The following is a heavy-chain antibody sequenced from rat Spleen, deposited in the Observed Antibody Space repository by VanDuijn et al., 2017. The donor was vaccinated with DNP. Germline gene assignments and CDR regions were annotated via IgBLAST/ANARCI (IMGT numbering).Heavy chain of an antibody. CDR3: ARWWDYFDY. V-gene: IGHV3-1*01. CDR2: ISYSGST. Sequence: EVQLQESGPGLVKPSQSLSLTCSVTGYSITSSYRWNWIRKFPGNKVEWMGYISYSGSTHYKPSFKSRISITRDTSKNQFFLQLNSVTTEDTATYYCARWWDYFDYWGQGVMVTVSS. CDR1: GYSITSSY. J-gene: IGHJ2*01.